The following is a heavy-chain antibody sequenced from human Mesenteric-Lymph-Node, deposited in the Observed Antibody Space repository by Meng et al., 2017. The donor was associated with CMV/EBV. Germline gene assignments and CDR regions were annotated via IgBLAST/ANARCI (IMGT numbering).Heavy chain of an antibody. J-gene: IGHJ6*02. CDR1: GFTFSSYS. Sequence: GESLKISCAASGFTFSSYSMNWVRQAPGKGLEWVSSISSSSYIYYADSVKGRFTISRDNAKNSLYLQMNSLRAEDTAVYYCASSTVRDYDFWSGYYFYYGMDVWGQGTTVTVSS. D-gene: IGHD3-3*01. CDR2: ISSSSYI. V-gene: IGHV3-21*01. CDR3: ASSTVRDYDFWSGYYFYYGMDV.